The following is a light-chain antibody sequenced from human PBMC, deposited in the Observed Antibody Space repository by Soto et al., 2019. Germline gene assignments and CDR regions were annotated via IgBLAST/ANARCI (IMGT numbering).Light chain of an antibody. CDR2: HVS. V-gene: IGLV2-14*01. J-gene: IGLJ2*01. CDR3: SSYTSGGSVI. Sequence: QSALTQPASVSGSPGQSITISCTATTSDVGDYNYVSWYQQYLGKAPKPIIYHVSNRPSGVSNRFSGSKSGDTASLTISGLQAEDEADYYCSSYTSGGSVIIGGGTKLTVL. CDR1: TSDVGDYNY.